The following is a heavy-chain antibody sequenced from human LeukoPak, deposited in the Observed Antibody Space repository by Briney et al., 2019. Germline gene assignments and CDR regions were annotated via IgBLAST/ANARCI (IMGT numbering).Heavy chain of an antibody. CDR3: ASNEVDTAMVTDGYFDY. J-gene: IGHJ4*02. V-gene: IGHV4-39*01. D-gene: IGHD5-18*01. Sequence: SSETLSLTCTVSGGAISSSSYYWGWIRQPPGKGLEWIGSIYYSGSTYYNPSLKSRVTISVDTSKNQFSLKLSSVTAADTAVYCCASNEVDTAMVTDGYFDYWGQGTLVTVSS. CDR2: IYYSGST. CDR1: GGAISSSSYY.